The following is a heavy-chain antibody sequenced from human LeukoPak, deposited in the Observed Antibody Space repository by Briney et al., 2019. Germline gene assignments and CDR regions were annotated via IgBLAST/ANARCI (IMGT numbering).Heavy chain of an antibody. CDR2: FSGSGGST. CDR1: GFTFSSYA. Sequence: GGSLRLSCAASGFTFSSYAMSWVRQAPGKGLECISGFSGSGGSTYYADSVKGRFTISRDNSKNTVYLQMNSLRAEDTAVYYCAKRLNGYAWDWGQGTLVTVSS. CDR3: AKRLNGYAWD. J-gene: IGHJ4*02. D-gene: IGHD5-12*01. V-gene: IGHV3-23*01.